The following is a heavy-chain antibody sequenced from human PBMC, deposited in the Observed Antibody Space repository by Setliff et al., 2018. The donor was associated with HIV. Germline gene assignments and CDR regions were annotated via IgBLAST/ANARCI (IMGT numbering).Heavy chain of an antibody. CDR2: VNHNGNI. V-gene: IGHV4-34*01. J-gene: IGHJ4*02. D-gene: IGHD2-21*02. Sequence: SETLSLTCGLNGVPFSDYYWNWIRQSPGKGLEWIVEVNHNGNINYNPSLQSRVTVSVDTSKPQFSLKMNSVTAAGTAVYYCAITIVGVTTEMYWGQGTLVTVSS. CDR3: AITIVGVTTEMY. CDR1: GVPFSDYY.